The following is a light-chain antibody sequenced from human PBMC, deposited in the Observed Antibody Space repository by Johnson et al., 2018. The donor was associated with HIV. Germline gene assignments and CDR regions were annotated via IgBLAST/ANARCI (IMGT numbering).Light chain of an antibody. CDR1: SSNIGNNY. CDR2: ENN. Sequence: QSVLTQPPSVSAAPGQKVTISCSGSSSNIGNNYVSWYQQFPGTAPKLLIYENNKRPSGIPDRFSGSKSGTSATLGITGLQTGDEADYYCGTWDSSLDAYVCGTGTKVAVL. J-gene: IGLJ1*01. CDR3: GTWDSSLDAYV. V-gene: IGLV1-51*02.